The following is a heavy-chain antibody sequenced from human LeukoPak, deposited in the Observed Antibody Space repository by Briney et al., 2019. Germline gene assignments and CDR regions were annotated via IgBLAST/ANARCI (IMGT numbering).Heavy chain of an antibody. CDR3: ARGRITIFGVVIPHFDN. Sequence: SETLSLTCTVSGGSISSYYWSWIRQPAGKGLEWIGRIYTSGSTNYNPSLKSRVTISVDTSKNQFSLKLSSVIAADTAVYYCARGRITIFGVVIPHFDNWGQGTLVTVSS. V-gene: IGHV4-4*07. CDR1: GGSISSYY. CDR2: IYTSGST. J-gene: IGHJ4*02. D-gene: IGHD3-3*01.